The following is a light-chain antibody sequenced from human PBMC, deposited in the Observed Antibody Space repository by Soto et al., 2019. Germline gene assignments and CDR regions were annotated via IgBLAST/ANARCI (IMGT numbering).Light chain of an antibody. CDR2: ANS. V-gene: IGLV1-40*01. CDR3: QSYDSSLSAV. CDR1: RSNIGAGYD. J-gene: IGLJ2*01. Sequence: QPVLTQPPSVSGAPGQRVTISCTGSRSNIGAGYDVHWYQQLPGTAPKVLIYANSNRPSGVPDRFSGSKSGTSASLAITGLHAEDEADYYCQSYDSSLSAVFGGGTKVTVL.